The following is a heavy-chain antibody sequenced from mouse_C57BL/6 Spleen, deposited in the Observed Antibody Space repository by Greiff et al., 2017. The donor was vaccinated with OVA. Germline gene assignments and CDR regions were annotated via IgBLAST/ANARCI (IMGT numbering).Heavy chain of an antibody. J-gene: IGHJ3*01. V-gene: IGHV1-61*01. Sequence: QVQLQQPGAELVRPGSSVKLSCKASGYTFTSYWMDWVKQRPGQGLEWIGNIYPSDSETHYNQKFKDKATLTVDKSSSTAYMQLSSLTSEDSAVYYGARWGDGYYPFAYWGQGTLVTVSA. CDR1: GYTFTSYW. D-gene: IGHD2-3*01. CDR3: ARWGDGYYPFAY. CDR2: IYPSDSET.